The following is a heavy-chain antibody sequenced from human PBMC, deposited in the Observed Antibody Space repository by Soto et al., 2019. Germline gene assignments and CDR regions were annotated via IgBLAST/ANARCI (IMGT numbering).Heavy chain of an antibody. CDR2: IYYSGST. CDR3: ARGPVVVVALRARYGMDV. J-gene: IGHJ6*02. CDR1: GTSISSYY. V-gene: IGHV4-59*12. Sequence: SEILSLTCTVSGTSISSYYWSWVRQPPGKGLEWIGHIYYSGSTNYNPSLKSRVTISVDTSKNQFSLKLSSVTAADTAVYYCARGPVVVVALRARYGMDVWGQGSTVTVAS. D-gene: IGHD2-15*01.